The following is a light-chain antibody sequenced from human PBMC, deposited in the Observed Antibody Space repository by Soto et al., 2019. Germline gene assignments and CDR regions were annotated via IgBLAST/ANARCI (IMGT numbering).Light chain of an antibody. CDR1: QSVSNW. J-gene: IGKJ4*01. V-gene: IGKV1-5*01. CDR3: QQLNSYPLT. CDR2: DVS. Sequence: DIQMTQSPSTLSASVGERVTITCRASQSVSNWLAWYQQKPGKAPKFLISDVSSLESGVPSRFSGSGSGTEFTLTISSLQPEDFATYYCQQLNSYPLTFGGGTKVDI.